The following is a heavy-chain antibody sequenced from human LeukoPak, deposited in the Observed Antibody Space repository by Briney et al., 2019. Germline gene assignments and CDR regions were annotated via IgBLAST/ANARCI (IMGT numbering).Heavy chain of an antibody. CDR1: GYTFTGYY. V-gene: IGHV1-2*04. D-gene: IGHD4-17*01. CDR3: ARDLYGDYGPYYYYYGMDV. J-gene: IGHJ6*02. Sequence: GASVKVSCKASGYTFTGYYMHWVRQAPGQGLEWMGWINPNSGGTNYAQKFQGWVTMTRDTSISTAYMELSRLRSDDTAVYYCARDLYGDYGPYYYYYGMDVWGQGTTVTVSS. CDR2: INPNSGGT.